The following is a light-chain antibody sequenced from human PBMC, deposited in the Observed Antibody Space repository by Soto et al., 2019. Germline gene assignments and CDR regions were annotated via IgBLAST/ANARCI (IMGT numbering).Light chain of an antibody. CDR3: QQYGTTRIT. CDR1: ESVTNY. CDR2: GAS. V-gene: IGKV3-20*01. Sequence: EIVLTQSPATLSLSPGERGTLSCRASESVTNYLAWYQQKPGQAPRLLMYGASNRATGIPDRFSGSGSETDFTLTISRLEPEDFAVYYCQQYGTTRITFGQGTRLEIK. J-gene: IGKJ5*01.